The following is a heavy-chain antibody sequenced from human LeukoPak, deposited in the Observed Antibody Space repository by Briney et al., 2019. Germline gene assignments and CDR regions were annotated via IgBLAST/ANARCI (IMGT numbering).Heavy chain of an antibody. Sequence: GGSLRLSCVASGFAFSGYGMHWVRQTPGKGLEWVAVVWSDGSDQRYADSVKGRFTISRDNAKNSLYLQMNSLRVEDTAVYYCAFGGGTAGLFDYWGQGTLVTVSS. J-gene: IGHJ4*02. CDR2: VWSDGSDQ. CDR3: AFGGGTAGLFDY. CDR1: GFAFSGYG. V-gene: IGHV3-33*03. D-gene: IGHD1-1*01.